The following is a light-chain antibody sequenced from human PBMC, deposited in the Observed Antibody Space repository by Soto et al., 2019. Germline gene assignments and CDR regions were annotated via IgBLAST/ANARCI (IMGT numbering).Light chain of an antibody. J-gene: IGLJ1*01. V-gene: IGLV2-8*01. Sequence: QSALTQPPSASGSPGQSGAISCTGTSRYVGGYNYVSWYQQHPGKAPKLMIYEVNKRPSGVPDRFSGSKSGNTASLTVSGLQAEDEADYYCSSYAGSSNVFGTGTKVTVL. CDR1: SRYVGGYNY. CDR2: EVN. CDR3: SSYAGSSNV.